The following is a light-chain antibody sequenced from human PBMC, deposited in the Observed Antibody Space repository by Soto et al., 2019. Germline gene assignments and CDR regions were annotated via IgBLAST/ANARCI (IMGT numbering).Light chain of an antibody. J-gene: IGKJ4*01. CDR3: QQRRNWPVS. CDR1: QSLGHF. V-gene: IGKV3-11*01. CDR2: NAS. Sequence: EIVLTQSPATLSLSPGQSATLSCRASQSLGHFLVWYQQKSGRPPRLLISNASQRATGIPARFSGSGSGTDFTLTITRVEPEDSAVYYCQQRRNWPVSFGGGTKLEI.